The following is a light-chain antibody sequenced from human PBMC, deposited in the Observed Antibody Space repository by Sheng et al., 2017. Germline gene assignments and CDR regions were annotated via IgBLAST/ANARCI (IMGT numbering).Light chain of an antibody. Sequence: EIVLTQSPGSLSLSPGERSHPLLQGQSECWEQLLSLYQHKPGXSPRLLIHGASSRAAGIPDRFSGSGSGTDFTLTLNSLEPEDVAVYYCQQYGSPPLTFGEGTKVEIK. J-gene: IGKJ4*01. CDR2: GAS. V-gene: IGKV3-20*01. CDR1: ECWEQL. CDR3: QQYGSPPLT.